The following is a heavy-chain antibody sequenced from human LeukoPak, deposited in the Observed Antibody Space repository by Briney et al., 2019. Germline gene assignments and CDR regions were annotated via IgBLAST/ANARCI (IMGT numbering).Heavy chain of an antibody. D-gene: IGHD1-26*01. CDR3: ARSTRDDAFDI. V-gene: IGHV4-30-4*01. CDR1: GGSISSGDYY. CDR2: IYYSGST. J-gene: IGHJ3*02. Sequence: SETLSLTCTVSGGSISSGDYYWSWLRQPPGKGLEWIGYIYYSGSTYYNPSLKSRVTISVDTSKNQFSLKLSSVTAADTAVYYCARSTRDDAFDIWGQGTMVTVSS.